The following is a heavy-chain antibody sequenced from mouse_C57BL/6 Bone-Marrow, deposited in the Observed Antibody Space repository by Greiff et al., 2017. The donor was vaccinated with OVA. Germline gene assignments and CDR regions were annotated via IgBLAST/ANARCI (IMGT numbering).Heavy chain of an antibody. Sequence: QVQLQQPGAELVMPGASVKLSCKASGYTFTSYWMHWVKQRPGQGLEWIGEIDPSDSYTNYNQKFKGKTTLTVDKSSSTAYMQLSSLTSEDSAVYYCARYSNYPEWGQGTLVTVSA. J-gene: IGHJ3*02. D-gene: IGHD2-5*01. CDR2: IDPSDSYT. CDR1: GYTFTSYW. V-gene: IGHV1-69*01. CDR3: ARYSNYPE.